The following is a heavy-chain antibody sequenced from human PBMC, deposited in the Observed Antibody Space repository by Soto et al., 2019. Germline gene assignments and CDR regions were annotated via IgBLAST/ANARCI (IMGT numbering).Heavy chain of an antibody. CDR2: INPSGGST. CDR3: ARNSAYYDSSGYYRLGY. Sequence: ASVKVSCKASGYTFTSYYMHWVRQAPGQGLEWMGIINPSGGSTSYAQKFQGRVTMTRDTSTSTVYVELSSLRSEDTAVYYCARNSAYYDSSGYYRLGYWGQGTLVTVSS. CDR1: GYTFTSYY. V-gene: IGHV1-46*01. D-gene: IGHD3-22*01. J-gene: IGHJ4*02.